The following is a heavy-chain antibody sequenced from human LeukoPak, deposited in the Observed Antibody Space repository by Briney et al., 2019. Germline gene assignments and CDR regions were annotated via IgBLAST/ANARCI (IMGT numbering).Heavy chain of an antibody. CDR3: ARAGSGYDSSGYLFGGTNWFDP. CDR2: IHTSGST. J-gene: IGHJ5*02. Sequence: KPSETLSLTCSVSGGSISSGSYYWTWIRQPAGKGLEWIGRIHTSGSTNYNPSLTSRVTISLDTSKNQFSLKLRSVTAADTAVYYCARAGSGYDSSGYLFGGTNWFDPWGQGTLVTVSS. CDR1: GGSISSGSYY. V-gene: IGHV4-61*02. D-gene: IGHD3-22*01.